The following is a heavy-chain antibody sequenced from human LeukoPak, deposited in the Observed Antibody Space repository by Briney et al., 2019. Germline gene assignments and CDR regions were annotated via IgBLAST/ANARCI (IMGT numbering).Heavy chain of an antibody. Sequence: ASVKVSCKASGYTFTSYGISWVRQAPGQGLEWMGWISAYNGNTNYAQKLQGRVTMTTDTSTSTAYMELRSLRSDDTAVYYCARSGEWWQEVPSSYFDYWGQGTLVTVSS. CDR2: ISAYNGNT. J-gene: IGHJ4*02. CDR3: ARSGEWWQEVPSSYFDY. V-gene: IGHV1-18*01. CDR1: GYTFTSYG. D-gene: IGHD2-8*01.